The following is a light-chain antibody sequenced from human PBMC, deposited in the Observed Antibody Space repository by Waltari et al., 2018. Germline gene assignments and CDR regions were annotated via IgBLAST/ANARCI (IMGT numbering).Light chain of an antibody. CDR2: GAS. J-gene: IGKJ1*01. Sequence: EIVMTQSPATLSVSPGERATLSCRASQSVGSNLAWYQQKPGQAPRLLIYGASTRATGIPARFSDSGSGTEFTLTISSLQSEDFAVYYCQQYNNWPPWTFGQGTKVEIK. CDR3: QQYNNWPPWT. CDR1: QSVGSN. V-gene: IGKV3-15*01.